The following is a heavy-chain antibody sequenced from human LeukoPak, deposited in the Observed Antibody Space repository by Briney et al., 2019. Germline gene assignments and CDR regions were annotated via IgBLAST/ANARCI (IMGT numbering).Heavy chain of an antibody. CDR1: GGSISGWY. CDR3: ARGIYSSSLHHYYYYYMDV. V-gene: IGHV4-59*01. CDR2: IYGSGYT. Sequence: SETLSLTCTVSGGSISGWYWSWIRQPPGKGLEWIGYIYGSGYTNYNPSLKSRVTMSIDTSKNHFSLKLTSVTAADTATYYCARGIYSSSLHHYYYYYMDVWGKGTTVTVSS. D-gene: IGHD6-13*01. J-gene: IGHJ6*03.